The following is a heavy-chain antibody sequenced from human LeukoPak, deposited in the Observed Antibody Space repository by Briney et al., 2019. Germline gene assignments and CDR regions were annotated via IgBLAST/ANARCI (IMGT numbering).Heavy chain of an antibody. Sequence: GGSLRLSCAASGFSFSTYGMNWVRQAPGKGLEWVSYISSSGSTIYYADSVKGRFTISRDNAKNSAYLQMNSPRAEDTAVYYCARVGAYAAVNWWGQGTLVTVSS. CDR3: ARVGAYAAVNW. J-gene: IGHJ4*02. V-gene: IGHV3-48*03. CDR2: ISSSGSTI. D-gene: IGHD1-20*01. CDR1: GFSFSTYG.